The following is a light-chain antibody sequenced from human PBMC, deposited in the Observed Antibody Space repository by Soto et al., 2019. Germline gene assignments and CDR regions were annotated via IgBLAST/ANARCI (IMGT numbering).Light chain of an antibody. Sequence: QSVLTQPASVSGSPGQSITISCTGTSSDVGGYNYVSWYQHYPGKAPKLIIYEVSNRLSGVSNRFSGSKSGNTASLTLSGVQAEDEADYYCSSYARNSVLFGGGTKVTVL. V-gene: IGLV2-14*01. CDR3: SSYARNSVL. CDR2: EVS. CDR1: SSDVGGYNY. J-gene: IGLJ2*01.